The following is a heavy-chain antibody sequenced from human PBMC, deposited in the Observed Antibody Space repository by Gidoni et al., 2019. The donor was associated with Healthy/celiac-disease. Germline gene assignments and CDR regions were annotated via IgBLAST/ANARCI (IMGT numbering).Heavy chain of an antibody. CDR3: ARGAYYYDSSGPLYY. J-gene: IGHJ4*02. V-gene: IGHV3-7*03. CDR1: GFTFSGYW. D-gene: IGHD3-22*01. Sequence: EVQLVESGGGLVQPGGSLRLSCAASGFTFSGYWMSWVRQAPGKGLEWVANIKKDGSEKYYVDSVKGRFTISRDNAKNSLYLQMNSLRAEDTAVYYCARGAYYYDSSGPLYYWGQGTLVTVSS. CDR2: IKKDGSEK.